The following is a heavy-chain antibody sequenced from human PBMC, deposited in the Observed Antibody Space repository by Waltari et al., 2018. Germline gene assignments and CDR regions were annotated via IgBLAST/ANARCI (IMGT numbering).Heavy chain of an antibody. V-gene: IGHV4-4*07. CDR2: MYSSGST. CDR1: GGSISSYY. Sequence: QVQLQESGPGLVKPSETLSLTCTVSGGSISSYYWSWIRQPAGKGLEWIGRMYSSGSTNHNPSLKSRVTMSVDTSKNQFSLKLSSVTAADTAVYYCARDSVLAVGQGFYKYYMDVWGKGTTVTISS. CDR3: ARDSVLAVGQGFYKYYMDV. D-gene: IGHD2-15*01. J-gene: IGHJ6*03.